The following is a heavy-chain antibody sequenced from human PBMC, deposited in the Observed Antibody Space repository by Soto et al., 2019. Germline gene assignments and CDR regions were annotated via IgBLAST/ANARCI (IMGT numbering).Heavy chain of an antibody. CDR2: IYHSGST. D-gene: IGHD2-2*01. CDR3: ASDDQIVVLPTSLGATDV. J-gene: IGHJ6*04. V-gene: IGHV4-4*02. Sequence: PSETLSLTCAVYGGSISSNKWWSWVRQPPGKGLEWIGEIYHSGSTNYTPSLKSRVTISLDKSKNQFSLKLTSVTAADSAVYYCASDDQIVVLPTSLGATDVRGKGTTVTVSS. CDR1: GGSISSNKW.